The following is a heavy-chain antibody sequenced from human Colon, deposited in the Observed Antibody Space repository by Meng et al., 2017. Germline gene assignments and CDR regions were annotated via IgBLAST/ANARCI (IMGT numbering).Heavy chain of an antibody. CDR3: ARFYGSGTFEVHDY. D-gene: IGHD3-10*01. Sequence: QVALQESGPGLGEASETPFLLCSVSGCSVSSAGYQWSWIRQPPGKGLGWIGYASPNYHPSLKSRVTMSVDTSKNQVSLRLTSVTAADTAVYYCARFYGSGTFEVHDYWGQGTLVTVSS. V-gene: IGHV4-61*08. CDR1: GCSVSSAGYQ. J-gene: IGHJ4*02. CDR2: ASP.